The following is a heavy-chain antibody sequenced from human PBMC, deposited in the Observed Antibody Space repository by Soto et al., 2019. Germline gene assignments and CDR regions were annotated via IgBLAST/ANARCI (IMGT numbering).Heavy chain of an antibody. J-gene: IGHJ4*02. Sequence: PGVSLRLSCAASGFTFSSYAMSWVRQAPGKGLEWVSAISGSGGSTYYADSVKGRVTISRDNSKKTLYLQMNSLRAEDTAVYYCAKATTARYSSSWNVDYWGQGTLVTVSS. CDR2: ISGSGGST. V-gene: IGHV3-23*01. D-gene: IGHD6-13*01. CDR3: AKATTARYSSSWNVDY. CDR1: GFTFSSYA.